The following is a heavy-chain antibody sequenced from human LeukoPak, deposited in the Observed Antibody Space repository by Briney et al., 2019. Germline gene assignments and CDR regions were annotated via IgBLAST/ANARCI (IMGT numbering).Heavy chain of an antibody. J-gene: IGHJ6*02. Sequence: SETLSLTCTVSGGSISGYYWSWIRQPAGKGLEWIGRFYTSWSGGNTDYNPSLKSRVTMSGDTSKNQLSLKLSSVTAADTAVYYCARHRSYYYGMDVWGQGTTVTVSS. CDR3: ARHRSYYYGMDV. CDR2: FYTSWSGGNT. CDR1: GGSISGYY. V-gene: IGHV4-4*07.